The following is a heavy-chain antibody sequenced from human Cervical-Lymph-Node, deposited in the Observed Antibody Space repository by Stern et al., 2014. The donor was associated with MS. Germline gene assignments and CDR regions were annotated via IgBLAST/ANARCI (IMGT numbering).Heavy chain of an antibody. J-gene: IGHJ6*02. D-gene: IGHD3-16*02. CDR3: ARHSVSSVGGMDV. CDR2: IYPGNPHT. Sequence: EMQLVESGAEMKKPGESLKISCKGYGYSFTTYWIGWVRQMPGKGLEWVGMIYPGNPHTRSSPSFQGQVTISADKSISPAYLQWNSLKASDTAMYYCARHSVSSVGGMDVWGQGTTVTVSS. CDR1: GYSFTTYW. V-gene: IGHV5-51*01.